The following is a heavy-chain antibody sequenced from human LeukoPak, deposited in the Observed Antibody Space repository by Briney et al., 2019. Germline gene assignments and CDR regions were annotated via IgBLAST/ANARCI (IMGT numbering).Heavy chain of an antibody. CDR2: ISGSGGGT. CDR3: AKRGVVIRVILVGFHKEAYYFDS. V-gene: IGHV3-23*01. Sequence: HPGGSLRLSCAVSGITLSNYGMSWVRQAPGKGLEWVAGISGSGGGTNYADAVKGRLTISRDNRKNTLHLQMNSLRAKDTAVYFCAKRGVVIRVILVGFHKEAYYFDSWGQGALVIVSS. D-gene: IGHD3-22*01. CDR1: GITLSNYG. J-gene: IGHJ4*02.